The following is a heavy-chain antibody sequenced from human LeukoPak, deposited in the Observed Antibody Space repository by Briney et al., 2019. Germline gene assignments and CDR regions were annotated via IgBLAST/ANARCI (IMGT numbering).Heavy chain of an antibody. CDR3: ARDGGGSSQFDY. CDR1: GGSISSGGYY. V-gene: IGHV4-30-2*01. CDR2: IYHSGST. D-gene: IGHD3-16*01. Sequence: SQTLSLTCTVSGGSISSGGYYWSWIRQPPGKGLEWIGYIYHSGSTYYNPSLKSRVTISVDRSKNQFSLKLSSVTAADTAVYYCARDGGGSSQFDYGGKGPLVTVS. J-gene: IGHJ4*02.